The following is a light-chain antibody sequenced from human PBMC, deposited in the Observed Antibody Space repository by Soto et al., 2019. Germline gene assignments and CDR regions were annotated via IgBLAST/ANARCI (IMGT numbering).Light chain of an antibody. J-gene: IGLJ1*01. CDR2: GVS. Sequence: QSALTQPASVSGSPGQSITISCTGTISDFVIYNYVSWYQQHPGKAPKLMLYGVSNRPSGVSNRFSGSKSGNTASLTISGLQAEDEADYYCSSHTTSSALQVFGTGTNLTVL. CDR3: SSHTTSSALQV. V-gene: IGLV2-14*01. CDR1: ISDFVIYNY.